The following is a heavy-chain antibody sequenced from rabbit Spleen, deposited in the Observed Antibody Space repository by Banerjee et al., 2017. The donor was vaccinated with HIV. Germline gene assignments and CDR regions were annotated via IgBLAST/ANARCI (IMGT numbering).Heavy chain of an antibody. Sequence: QEQLVESGGGLVQPEGSLTLTCKASGFSFGDRDVMCWVRQAPGKGLEWIAYIDPVFGATYYAPWANGRFTISSQNAQNTLYLQLNSLTVADTATYFCVRGASSSGYYSLWGPGTLVTVS. V-gene: IGHV1S47*01. D-gene: IGHD1-1*01. J-gene: IGHJ4*01. CDR2: IDPVFGAT. CDR1: GFSFGDRDV. CDR3: VRGASSSGYYSL.